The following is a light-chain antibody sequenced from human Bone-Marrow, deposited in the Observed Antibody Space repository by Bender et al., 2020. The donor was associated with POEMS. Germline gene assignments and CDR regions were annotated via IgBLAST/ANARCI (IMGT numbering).Light chain of an antibody. Sequence: QSVLTQPPSTSGTPGQRVTISCSGSSSDIGSNSVYWYQQHPGKAPKLMIYDVTNRPSGVSNRFSGSKSGNTASLTISGLQAEDEADYYCSSYTSRSTWVFGGGTKLTVL. V-gene: IGLV2-14*03. CDR1: SSDIGSNS. CDR2: DVT. CDR3: SSYTSRSTWV. J-gene: IGLJ3*02.